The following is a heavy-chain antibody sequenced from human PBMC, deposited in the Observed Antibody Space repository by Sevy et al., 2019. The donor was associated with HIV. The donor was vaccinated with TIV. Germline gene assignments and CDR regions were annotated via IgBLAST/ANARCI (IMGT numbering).Heavy chain of an antibody. Sequence: SSVKVSCKASGYTFTSYDINWVRQATGQGLEWMGWMNPNSGNTGYAQKFQGRVTMTRNTSISTAYMELSSLRSEDTAVYYCARRGMKSDTPFDYWGQGTLVTVSS. J-gene: IGHJ4*02. V-gene: IGHV1-8*01. CDR1: GYTFTSYD. D-gene: IGHD6-13*01. CDR2: MNPNSGNT. CDR3: ARRGMKSDTPFDY.